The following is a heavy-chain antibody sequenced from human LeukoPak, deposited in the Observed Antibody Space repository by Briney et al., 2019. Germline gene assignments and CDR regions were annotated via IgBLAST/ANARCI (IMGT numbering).Heavy chain of an antibody. D-gene: IGHD6-6*01. CDR1: GGSISSYY. CDR2: IYYSGST. J-gene: IGHJ4*02. Sequence: PSETLSLTCTVSGGSISSYYWSWIRQPPGKGLVWIGYIYYSGSTNYNPSLKSRVTISVDTSKNQFSLKLSSVTAADTAVYYCARHSSSSLSYLYYFDYWGQGTLVTVSS. V-gene: IGHV4-59*08. CDR3: ARHSSSSLSYLYYFDY.